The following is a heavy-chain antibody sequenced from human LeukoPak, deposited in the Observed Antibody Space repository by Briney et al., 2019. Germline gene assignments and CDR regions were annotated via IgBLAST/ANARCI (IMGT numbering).Heavy chain of an antibody. J-gene: IGHJ4*02. CDR1: GGSISGYY. D-gene: IGHD7-27*01. CDR3: ARDRANWGYSDY. CDR2: IYYTGTT. Sequence: SETLSLTCTDSGGSISGYYWSWIRQPPGKGLEWIGYIYYTGTTDYNPSLKSRVTISVDTSKNQFSLRLGSVTAADTAVYYCARDRANWGYSDYWGQGTLVTVSS. V-gene: IGHV4-59*01.